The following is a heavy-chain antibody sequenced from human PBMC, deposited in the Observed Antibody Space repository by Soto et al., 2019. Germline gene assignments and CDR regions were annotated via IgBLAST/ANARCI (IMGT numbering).Heavy chain of an antibody. V-gene: IGHV3-23*01. CDR2: ISGTDGGA. Sequence: EVHLLESGGGLVQPGGSLRLSCAASELSSSNHAMTWVRQVPGKGLEWVSGISGTDGGAYYADSVKGRFTISRDNSRSTLYLQMNSLRVEDTAVYYCASGGLHGYTNGGLSYFHSWGQGTLVTVSS. J-gene: IGHJ4*02. D-gene: IGHD5-18*01. CDR3: ASGGLHGYTNGGLSYFHS. CDR1: ELSSSNHA.